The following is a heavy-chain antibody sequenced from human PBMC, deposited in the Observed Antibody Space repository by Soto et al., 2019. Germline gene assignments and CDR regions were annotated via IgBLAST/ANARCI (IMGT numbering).Heavy chain of an antibody. V-gene: IGHV2-5*02. CDR3: AHWYYYDSSGYYRYYFDY. J-gene: IGHJ4*02. D-gene: IGHD3-22*01. CDR1: GFSLSTSGVG. Sequence: QITLKESGPTLVKPTQTLTLSCTFSGFSLSTSGVGVGWVRQPPGKALEWLALIYWDDDKRYSPSLKSRLTNTQDTSKNQVVLTMTNMDPVDTATYYCAHWYYYDSSGYYRYYFDYWGQGTLATVSS. CDR2: IYWDDDK.